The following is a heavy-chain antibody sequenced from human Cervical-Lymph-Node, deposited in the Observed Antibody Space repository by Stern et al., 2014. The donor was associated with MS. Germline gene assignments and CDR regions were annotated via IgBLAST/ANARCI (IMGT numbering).Heavy chain of an antibody. CDR3: ASHHSSSWYGADY. D-gene: IGHD6-13*01. CDR1: GFTFSSYG. V-gene: IGHV3-33*01. CDR2: IWYDGSNK. J-gene: IGHJ4*02. Sequence: VQLVESGGGVVQPGRSLRLSCAASGFTFSSYGMHWVRQAPGTGLERVAVIWYDGSNKYYADSVKGRFTISRDNSKNTLYLQMNSLRAEDTAVYYCASHHSSSWYGADYWGQGTLVTVSS.